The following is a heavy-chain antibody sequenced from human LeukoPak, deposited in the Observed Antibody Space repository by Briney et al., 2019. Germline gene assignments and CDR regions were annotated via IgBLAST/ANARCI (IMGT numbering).Heavy chain of an antibody. CDR2: ISGSGGST. Sequence: GVSLRLSCEASGFPFSSYAMNWVRQAPGKGLEWVSTISGSGGSTYYADSVKGRFTISRDKSKNTVYLQMDSLRAEDTAVYYCAKERGYGYNHIDYWGQGTLVTVSS. CDR3: AKERGYGYNHIDY. V-gene: IGHV3-23*01. J-gene: IGHJ4*02. CDR1: GFPFSSYA. D-gene: IGHD5-24*01.